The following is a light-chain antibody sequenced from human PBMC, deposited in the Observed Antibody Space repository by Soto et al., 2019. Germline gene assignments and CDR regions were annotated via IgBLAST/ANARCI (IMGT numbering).Light chain of an antibody. CDR3: QHYQNLWA. J-gene: IGKJ1*01. CDR1: QSFSSN. CDR2: GTS. Sequence: ELVMTQSPATLSVSPVERATLSCRASQSFSSNVAWYQQKAGXAPRLLIYGTSTRVTGIPARFSGSGSGPEFTLTISSLQREDFAVYYSQHYQNLWAFGQGTKVDIK. V-gene: IGKV3-15*01.